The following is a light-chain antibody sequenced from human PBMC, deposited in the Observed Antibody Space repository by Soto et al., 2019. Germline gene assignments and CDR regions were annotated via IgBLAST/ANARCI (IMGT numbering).Light chain of an antibody. J-gene: IGLJ2*01. V-gene: IGLV2-14*01. CDR1: SSDVGGYNY. Sequence: QSALTQPASVSGSPGQSITISCTGTSSDVGGYNYVSWYQQHPGKAPKLMIYEVSNRPSGVSNRFSGSKYGNTASLTISGLQAEDEADYYCSSYTSSSTVLFGGGTKLTVL. CDR3: SSYTSSSTVL. CDR2: EVS.